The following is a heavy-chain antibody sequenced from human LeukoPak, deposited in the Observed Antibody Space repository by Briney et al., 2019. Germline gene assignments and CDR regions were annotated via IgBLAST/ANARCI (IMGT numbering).Heavy chain of an antibody. CDR2: IYYSGNA. V-gene: IGHV4-39*02. CDR3: ARDGEYSSGWYRPDFPRYFDY. Sequence: PSETLSLTCTVSGGSISSSTYYWGWIRQPPGKGLEWFGHIYYSGNAYHNPSLKSRVTITVDTSKNQFSLRLSSVPAADTAVYCCARDGEYSSGWYRPDFPRYFDYWGQGTLVTVSS. D-gene: IGHD6-19*01. CDR1: GGSISSSTYY. J-gene: IGHJ4*02.